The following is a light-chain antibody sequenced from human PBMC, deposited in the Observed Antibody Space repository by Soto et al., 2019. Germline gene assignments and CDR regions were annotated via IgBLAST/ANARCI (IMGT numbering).Light chain of an antibody. CDR1: QSVTSSY. Sequence: EIVLTQSPATLSLSPGERATLSCRASQSVTSSYLAWYQQKPGQAPSLLIYGTSSRATGIPDRFSGSGSGTDFTLTISRLEPEDFAVYYCQQYGSSSWTFGQGTKVDIK. V-gene: IGKV3-20*01. CDR3: QQYGSSSWT. CDR2: GTS. J-gene: IGKJ1*01.